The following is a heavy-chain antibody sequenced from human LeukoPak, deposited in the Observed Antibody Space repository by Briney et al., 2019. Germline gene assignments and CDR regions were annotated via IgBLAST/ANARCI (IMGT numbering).Heavy chain of an antibody. CDR3: ARDSDFYDSSGYYYD. Sequence: GGSLRLSCAASEFTFSNYDMHWVRQAPGKGLEWVAFIRYDGSNKYYADSVKGRFTISRDNPKNTLYLQMNSLRAEDTAVYYCARDSDFYDSSGYYYDWGQGTLVTVSS. J-gene: IGHJ4*02. D-gene: IGHD3-22*01. V-gene: IGHV3-30*02. CDR2: IRYDGSNK. CDR1: EFTFSNYD.